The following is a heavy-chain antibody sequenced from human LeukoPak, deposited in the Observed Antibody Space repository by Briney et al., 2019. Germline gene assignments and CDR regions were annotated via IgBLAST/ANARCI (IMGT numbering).Heavy chain of an antibody. Sequence: SETLSLTCTVSGGSISGYYWNWIRQPPGKGLEWIGYIYYSGSTNYNPSLKSRVTISVDTSKNQFSLKLSSVTAADTAVYYCARTRDGYNYRAFDIWGQGTMVTVSS. V-gene: IGHV4-59*01. CDR1: GGSISGYY. CDR2: IYYSGST. J-gene: IGHJ3*02. CDR3: ARTRDGYNYRAFDI. D-gene: IGHD5-24*01.